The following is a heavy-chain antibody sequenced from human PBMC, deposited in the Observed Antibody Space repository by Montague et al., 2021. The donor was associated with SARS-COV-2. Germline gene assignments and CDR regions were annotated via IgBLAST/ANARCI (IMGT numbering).Heavy chain of an antibody. V-gene: IGHV4-34*01. CDR2: IHHGGST. D-gene: IGHD3-10*01. J-gene: IGHJ6*03. CDR1: GGSFSTYS. Sequence: SETLSLTCAVHGGSFSTYSWSWIRQPPGKGLEWIGEIHHGGSTNYNPSLKSRVTISADTSKNQFSLKLTSVVAADTAVYYCARLGDGVVPSPILGVGPYYSYYYMDVWGKGTTVTVSS. CDR3: ARLGDGVVPSPILGVGPYYSYYYMDV.